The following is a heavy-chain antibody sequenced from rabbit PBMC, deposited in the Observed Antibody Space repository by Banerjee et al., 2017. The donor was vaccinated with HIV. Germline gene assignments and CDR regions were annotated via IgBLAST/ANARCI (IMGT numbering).Heavy chain of an antibody. Sequence: QEQLVESRGGLVKPGGSLKLSCTASGFSFSSGYWMCWVRQAPGKGLELIACIYTSAGSTDYASWARGRFTISSHNAQNTLWLQLNSLTAADTATYFCARGYDDYDARLDLWGPGTLVTVS. CDR3: ARGYDDYDARLDL. D-gene: IGHD2-1*01. CDR1: GFSFSSGYW. CDR2: IYTSAGST. V-gene: IGHV1S45*01. J-gene: IGHJ3*01.